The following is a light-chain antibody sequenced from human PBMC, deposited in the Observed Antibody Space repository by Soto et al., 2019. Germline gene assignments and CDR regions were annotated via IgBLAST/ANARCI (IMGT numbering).Light chain of an antibody. CDR1: QGISNF. Sequence: DIQMTQSPSSLSASVGDRVTITYRASQGISNFLAWYQQKPGKVPKLLISAASTLQSGVPSRFSGSGSGTDFTLTITSLQPVDVATYYCQKYSSVITFGQGTRLEIK. CDR2: AAS. V-gene: IGKV1-27*01. J-gene: IGKJ5*01. CDR3: QKYSSVIT.